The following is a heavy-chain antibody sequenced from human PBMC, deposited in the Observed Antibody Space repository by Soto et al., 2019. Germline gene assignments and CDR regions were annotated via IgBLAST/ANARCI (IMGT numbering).Heavy chain of an antibody. J-gene: IGHJ6*02. CDR1: GGSFSGYY. CDR2: INHSGST. CDR3: ARGPFGVVIMGYYYYGMDV. V-gene: IGHV4-34*01. Sequence: LSLTCAVYGGSFSGYYWSWIRQPPGKGLEWIGEINHSGSTNYNPSLKSRVTISVDTSKNQFSLKLSSVTAADTAVYYCARGPFGVVIMGYYYYGMDVWGQGTTVTVSS. D-gene: IGHD3-3*01.